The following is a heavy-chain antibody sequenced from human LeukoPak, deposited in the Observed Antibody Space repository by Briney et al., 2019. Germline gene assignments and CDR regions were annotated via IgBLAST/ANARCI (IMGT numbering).Heavy chain of an antibody. J-gene: IGHJ4*02. D-gene: IGHD3-22*01. CDR3: ASTYYYDSSGSAFDY. CDR2: IIPILGIA. Sequence: EASVKVSCKASGGTFSSYAISWVRQAPGQGLEWMGRIIPILGIANYAQKFQGRVTITADKSTSTAYMELSSLRSEDTAVYYCASTYYYDSSGSAFDYRGQGTLVTVSS. CDR1: GGTFSSYA. V-gene: IGHV1-69*04.